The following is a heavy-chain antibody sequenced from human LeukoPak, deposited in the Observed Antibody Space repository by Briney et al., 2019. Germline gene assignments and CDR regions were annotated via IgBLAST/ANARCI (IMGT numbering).Heavy chain of an antibody. Sequence: GASVKVSCKASGYTFTGYYMHWVRQAPGQGLEWMGWINPNSGGTNYAQKFQGRVTMTRDTSISTAYMELSRLRSDDTAVYYCARPKGYYGSGSRPRYNWFDPWGQGTLVTVSS. J-gene: IGHJ5*02. CDR1: GYTFTGYY. D-gene: IGHD3-10*01. CDR3: ARPKGYYGSGSRPRYNWFDP. CDR2: INPNSGGT. V-gene: IGHV1-2*02.